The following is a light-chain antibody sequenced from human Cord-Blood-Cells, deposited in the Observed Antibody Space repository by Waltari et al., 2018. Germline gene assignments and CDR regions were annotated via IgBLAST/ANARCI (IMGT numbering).Light chain of an antibody. CDR3: SSYTSSSTYV. CDR2: DVS. J-gene: IGLJ1*01. CDR1: SSDGGGYNY. V-gene: IGLV2-14*01. Sequence: SPLTQPASVSGSPGQSITISCTGTSSDGGGYNYVPWYQQPPGKAPKLMIYDVSKRPSGVSNRFSGSKSGNTASLTISGLQAEDEADYYCSSYTSSSTYVFGTGTKVTVL.